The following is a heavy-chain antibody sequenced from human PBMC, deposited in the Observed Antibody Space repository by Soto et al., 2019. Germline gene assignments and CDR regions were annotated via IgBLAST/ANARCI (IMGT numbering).Heavy chain of an antibody. CDR3: ARVAEMGTVTNGFYYYMDV. J-gene: IGHJ6*03. CDR1: GGTFSNHT. Sequence: QVQLVQSGAEVRKPGSSVKVSCKASGGTFSNHTISWVRQAPGQGLEWMGRIIPILNIANYAQKFEGRVTNTAEKSTSTAYMELSSLRSEDTAVYYCARVAEMGTVTNGFYYYMDVWGKGTTVTVSS. V-gene: IGHV1-69*02. D-gene: IGHD4-17*01. CDR2: IIPILNIA.